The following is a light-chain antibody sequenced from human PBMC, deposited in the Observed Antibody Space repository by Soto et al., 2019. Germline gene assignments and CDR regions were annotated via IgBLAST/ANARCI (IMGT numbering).Light chain of an antibody. CDR1: EFISDW. Sequence: DVQMTHSPSTLSASVGDRVTMTFRASEFISDWLAWYQQKPGQAPKLLIYDASTLESGVPGRFSGSGVGTHFTLTISGLQPEDFATYHCQHYNSYSRAFGQGTKVDIK. CDR2: DAS. V-gene: IGKV1-5*01. J-gene: IGKJ1*01. CDR3: QHYNSYSRA.